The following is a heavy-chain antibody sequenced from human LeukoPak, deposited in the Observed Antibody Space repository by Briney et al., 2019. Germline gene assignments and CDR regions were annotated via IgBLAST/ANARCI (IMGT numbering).Heavy chain of an antibody. D-gene: IGHD3-22*01. CDR3: ARDPYDSSWGLCYFDY. Sequence: PGGSLRLSCAASGFSFSTYAMHWVRRAPGKGLEWVTITSPDESDKYYVDSVKGRFTISRDNSKNTLYLQMNSLRAEDTAVYYCARDPYDSSWGLCYFDYWGQGNLVTVSS. CDR2: TSPDESDK. J-gene: IGHJ4*02. V-gene: IGHV3-30*03. CDR1: GFSFSTYA.